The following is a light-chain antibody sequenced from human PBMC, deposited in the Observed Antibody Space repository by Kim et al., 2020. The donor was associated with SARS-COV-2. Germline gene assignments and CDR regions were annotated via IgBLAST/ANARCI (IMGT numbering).Light chain of an antibody. CDR2: RNN. V-gene: IGLV1-44*01. J-gene: IGLJ1*01. CDR1: SSNIDRST. Sequence: QSVLTQPPSASGTPGQRVTISCSGSSSNIDRSTVNWYQQVPGTAPKLLIYRNNQRPSGVPDRFSGSKSGTSASLAISGLQSEDEADYYCAAWDDSLRGYVFGTGTKVTVL. CDR3: AAWDDSLRGYV.